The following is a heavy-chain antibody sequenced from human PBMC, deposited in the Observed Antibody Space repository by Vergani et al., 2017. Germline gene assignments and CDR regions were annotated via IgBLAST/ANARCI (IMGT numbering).Heavy chain of an antibody. D-gene: IGHD2-2*02. CDR3: ARVIVVVPAAIRRSWLDP. CDR2: ISSSGSTI. CDR1: GFTFSDYY. Sequence: QVQLVESGGGLVKPGGSLRLSCAASGFTFSDYYMSWIRQAPGKGLEWVSYISSSGSTIYYADSVKGRFTISRDNAKNSLYLQMNSLRAEDTAVYYCARVIVVVPAAIRRSWLDPWGQGTLVTVSS. V-gene: IGHV3-11*01. J-gene: IGHJ5*02.